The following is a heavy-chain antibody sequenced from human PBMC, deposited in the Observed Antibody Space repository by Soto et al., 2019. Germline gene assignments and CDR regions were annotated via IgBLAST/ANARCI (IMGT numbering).Heavy chain of an antibody. V-gene: IGHV4-61*01. CDR1: RGPVSGGCYY. Sequence: PSGTLSLPCTLSRGPVSGGCYYWSCIRQPPGTGLEWIGYTYYSGSSNYNPSLKSRVTISVDTSTNQLSLKLTSVTAADTAVYYCARDDQSYYADYSGQGAQVTVPS. CDR3: ARDDQSYYADY. J-gene: IGHJ4*02. D-gene: IGHD1-26*01. CDR2: TYYSGSS.